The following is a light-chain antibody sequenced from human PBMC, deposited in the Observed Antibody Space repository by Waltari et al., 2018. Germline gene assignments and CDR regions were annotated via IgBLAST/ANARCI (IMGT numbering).Light chain of an antibody. CDR2: DAA. J-gene: IGKJ5*01. CDR1: QSVSSY. Sequence: EIVLPQFPAPLSFSPGERATLSFSARQSVSSYLARYQQKPGEAPRLLIYDAANRATGIPARFSGSGSGTDVTLTISSLEPEDFAVYYCQQRSSWPSITFGQGTRLEIK. CDR3: QQRSSWPSIT. V-gene: IGKV3-11*01.